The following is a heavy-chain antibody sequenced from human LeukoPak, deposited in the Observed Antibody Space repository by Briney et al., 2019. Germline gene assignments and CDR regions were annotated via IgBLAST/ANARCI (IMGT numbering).Heavy chain of an antibody. D-gene: IGHD3-16*01. V-gene: IGHV3-48*01. CDR3: ARDLEICGRTYYLNY. CDR1: GFTFSSYS. CDR2: ISSSSSNI. Sequence: GSLRLSCAASGFTFSSYSMNWVRQAPGKGLEWVSYISSSSSNIYYADSVKGRFTISRDNAKNSLYLQMNSLRAEDTSVYYCARDLEICGRTYYLNYWGQGTLVTVSS. J-gene: IGHJ4*02.